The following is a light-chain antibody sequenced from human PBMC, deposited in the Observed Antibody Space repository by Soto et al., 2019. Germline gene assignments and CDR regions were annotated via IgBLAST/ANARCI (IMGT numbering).Light chain of an antibody. CDR1: SSDVGDYNY. J-gene: IGLJ1*01. Sequence: QSVPTQPASVSGSPGQSITISCTGTSSDVGDYNYVSWYQQHPGKAPKLMIYEVTNRPSGVSNRFSGSKSGNTASLTISGLQAEDEADYYCSSYTSSSTPYVFGPGTKLTVL. CDR2: EVT. V-gene: IGLV2-14*01. CDR3: SSYTSSSTPYV.